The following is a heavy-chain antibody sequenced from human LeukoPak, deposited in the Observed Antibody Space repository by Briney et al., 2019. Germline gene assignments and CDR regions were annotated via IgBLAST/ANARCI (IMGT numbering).Heavy chain of an antibody. CDR3: ARAYQLLFSRAFDI. CDR1: GFTFTSHD. CDR2: MNPNSGNT. V-gene: IGHV1-8*01. D-gene: IGHD2-2*01. Sequence: ASVKVSCKASGFTFTSHDYNWVRQATGQGLEWMGWMNPNSGNTGYAQKFQGRVTMTRDTSITTVYMELSSLTSEDTAVYYCARAYQLLFSRAFDIWGQGTMVTVSS. J-gene: IGHJ3*02.